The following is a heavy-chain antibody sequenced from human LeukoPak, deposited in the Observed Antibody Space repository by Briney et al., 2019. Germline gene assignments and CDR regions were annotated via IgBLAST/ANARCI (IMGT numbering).Heavy chain of an antibody. V-gene: IGHV4-31*03. CDR2: IYYSGST. Sequence: SETLSLTCTVSGGSISSGGYDWSGIRQYPGKGLEWLGYIYYSGSTYYNPSLKSRVTISVDTSKNQFSLKLSSVTAADTAVYHCARGRGSGWYLKEYLFDYWGQGTLVTVSS. J-gene: IGHJ4*02. CDR1: GGSISSGGYD. D-gene: IGHD6-19*01. CDR3: ARGRGSGWYLKEYLFDY.